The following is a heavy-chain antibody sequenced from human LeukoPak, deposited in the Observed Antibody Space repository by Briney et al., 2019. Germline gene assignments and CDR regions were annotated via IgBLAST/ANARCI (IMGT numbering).Heavy chain of an antibody. Sequence: GGSLRLSCAASGFTFSDYYMSWIRQAPGKGLEWVSYISSSGSTIYYADSVKGRFTISKGNAKNSLYLQMNSLRAEDTAVYYCAAAAGRGGFLNYWGQGTLVTVSS. CDR2: ISSSGSTI. J-gene: IGHJ4*02. CDR1: GFTFSDYY. V-gene: IGHV3-11*04. D-gene: IGHD6-13*01. CDR3: AAAAGRGGFLNY.